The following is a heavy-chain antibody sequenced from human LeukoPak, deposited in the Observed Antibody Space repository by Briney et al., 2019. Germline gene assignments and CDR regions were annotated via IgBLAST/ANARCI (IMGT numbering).Heavy chain of an antibody. CDR1: GYTFTSYY. J-gene: IGHJ4*02. Sequence: ASVKVSCKASGYTFTSYYMHWVRQAPGQGLEWMGIINPSGGGTSYAQKFQGRVTMTRDTSTSTVYMELSSLRSEDTAVYYCARDISYCSGGSCYLTIDYWGQGTLVTVSS. D-gene: IGHD2-15*01. CDR2: INPSGGGT. CDR3: ARDISYCSGGSCYLTIDY. V-gene: IGHV1-46*01.